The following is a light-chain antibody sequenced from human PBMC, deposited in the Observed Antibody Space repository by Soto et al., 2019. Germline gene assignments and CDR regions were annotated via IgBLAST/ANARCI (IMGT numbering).Light chain of an antibody. CDR2: DAS. V-gene: IGKV1-33*01. CDR1: QDISNY. CDR3: PT. Sequence: DIQMTQSPSSLSASVGDRVTITCQASQDISNYLNWYQQKPGKAPKLLIYDASNLETGVPSRFSGSGSGTDFTFTISSLQPEDIATYYCPTFGQGTKLEIK. J-gene: IGKJ2*01.